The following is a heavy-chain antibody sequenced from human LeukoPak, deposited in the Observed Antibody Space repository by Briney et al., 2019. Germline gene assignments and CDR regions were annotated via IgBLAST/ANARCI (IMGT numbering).Heavy chain of an antibody. V-gene: IGHV4-31*03. D-gene: IGHD5-18*01. Sequence: SETLSLTCTVSGGSISSGDYYWSWIRQHPGKGLEWIGYIYYSGSTYYNPSLKSRATISVDTSKNQFSLKLSSVTAADTAVYYCARTAMGAFDYWGQGTLVTVSS. CDR1: GGSISSGDYY. J-gene: IGHJ4*02. CDR2: IYYSGST. CDR3: ARTAMGAFDY.